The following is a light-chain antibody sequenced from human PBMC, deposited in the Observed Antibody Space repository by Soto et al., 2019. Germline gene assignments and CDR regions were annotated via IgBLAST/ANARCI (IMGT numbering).Light chain of an antibody. CDR1: QSVTNNF. CDR3: QQYITLPHT. V-gene: IGKV3-20*01. Sequence: ENVLTQSPGTLSLSPGERATLSCRASQSVTNNFFAWYQQKPGQAPRLLIYGISSRATGIPDRFSGSGSGTDFTLTISRLEPEDFVVYYCQQYITLPHTCGQGTKLEVK. J-gene: IGKJ2*01. CDR2: GIS.